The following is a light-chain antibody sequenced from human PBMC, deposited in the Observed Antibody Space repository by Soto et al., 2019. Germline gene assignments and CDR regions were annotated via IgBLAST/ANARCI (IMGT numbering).Light chain of an antibody. CDR2: DVT. J-gene: IGLJ1*01. V-gene: IGLV2-11*01. CDR3: CSYAGSFTFV. Sequence: QSDLPQPRSVSGSPGQSVTISCTGTSSDVGGYNYVSWYQQHPGKAPKLMIYDVTKRPSGVPDRFSGSKSGNTASLTISGLQAEDEADYYCCSYAGSFTFVFGTGTKLTVL. CDR1: SSDVGGYNY.